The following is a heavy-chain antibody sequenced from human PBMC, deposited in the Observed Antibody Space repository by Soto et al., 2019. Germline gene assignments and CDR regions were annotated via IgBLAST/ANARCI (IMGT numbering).Heavy chain of an antibody. CDR2: IFYTGST. CDR1: GGSISSSSYY. V-gene: IGHV4-39*01. Sequence: SETLSLTCTVSGGSISSSSYYWAWIRQPPGEGLEYIGNIFYTGSTYYFPSLRSRVTISIDTSNNHFSLDLSSVTAADTAIYYCAGHRTKHGDLNPWGQGTLVTGSS. D-gene: IGHD4-17*01. CDR3: AGHRTKHGDLNP. J-gene: IGHJ5*02.